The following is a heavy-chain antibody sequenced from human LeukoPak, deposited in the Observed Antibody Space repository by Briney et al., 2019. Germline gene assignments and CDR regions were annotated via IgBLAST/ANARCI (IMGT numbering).Heavy chain of an antibody. CDR2: INPNSGGT. J-gene: IGHJ4*02. D-gene: IGHD4-17*01. CDR3: ARSYDYGDYFFDY. V-gene: IGHV1-2*04. CDR1: GYTFIGYY. Sequence: ASVKVSCKASGYTFIGYYMHWVRQAPGQGFEWMGWINPNSGGTNYAQKFQGWVTMTRDTSISTAYMELSRLRSDDTAVYYCARSYDYGDYFFDYWGQGTLVTVSS.